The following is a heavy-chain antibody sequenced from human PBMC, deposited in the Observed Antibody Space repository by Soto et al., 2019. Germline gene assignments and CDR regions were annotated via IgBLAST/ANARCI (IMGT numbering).Heavy chain of an antibody. CDR1: GGTFSSYA. J-gene: IGHJ4*02. CDR2: IIPIFGTA. V-gene: IGHV1-69*13. D-gene: IGHD3-22*01. Sequence: ASVKVSCKASGGTFSSYAISWVRQAPGQGLEWMGGIIPIFGTANYAQKFKGRVTITADESTSTAYMELSSLRSEDTAVYYCARDESPHYYDSSGFYYWGQGTLVTVSS. CDR3: ARDESPHYYDSSGFYY.